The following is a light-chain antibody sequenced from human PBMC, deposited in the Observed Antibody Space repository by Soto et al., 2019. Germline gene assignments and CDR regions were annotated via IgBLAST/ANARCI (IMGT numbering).Light chain of an antibody. CDR3: QQYNDWPPRWT. Sequence: EIVMTQSPATLSVSPGESVTLSCRASESVTTNLAWYQQKPGQAPRLLVYRASTRATGIPDRFSAGGSGTEFSLTISSPQSEDFAVYICQQYNDWPPRWTFGQGTKVEIK. CDR1: ESVTTN. V-gene: IGKV3-15*01. J-gene: IGKJ1*01. CDR2: RAS.